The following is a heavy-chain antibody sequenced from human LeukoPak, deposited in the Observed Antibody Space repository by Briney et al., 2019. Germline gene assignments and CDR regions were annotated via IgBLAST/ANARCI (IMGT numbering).Heavy chain of an antibody. Sequence: KTSETLSLTCTVSGGSISSYYWSWIRQPPGKGLEWIGYIYYSGSTNYNPSLKSRVTISVDTSKNQFSLKLSSVTAADTAVYYCARYVLRFLEWPTPNWFDPWGQGTLVTVSS. CDR2: IYYSGST. V-gene: IGHV4-59*01. CDR3: ARYVLRFLEWPTPNWFDP. CDR1: GGSISSYY. D-gene: IGHD3-3*01. J-gene: IGHJ5*02.